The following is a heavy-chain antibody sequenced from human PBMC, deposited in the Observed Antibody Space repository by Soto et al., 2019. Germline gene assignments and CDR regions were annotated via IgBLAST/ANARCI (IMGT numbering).Heavy chain of an antibody. CDR3: ARSWFGDYYYYYMDV. D-gene: IGHD3-10*01. Sequence: GESLKISCKGSGYSFTSYWIGWVRQMPGKGLEWMGIIYPGDSDTRYSPSFQGQVTISADKSISTAYLQWSSLKASDTAMYYCARSWFGDYYYYYMDVWGKGTTVTVSS. J-gene: IGHJ6*03. CDR2: IYPGDSDT. CDR1: GYSFTSYW. V-gene: IGHV5-51*01.